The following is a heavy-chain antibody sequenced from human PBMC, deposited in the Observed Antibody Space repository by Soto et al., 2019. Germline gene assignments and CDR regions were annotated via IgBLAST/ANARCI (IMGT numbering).Heavy chain of an antibody. CDR2: IRFDGSNI. J-gene: IGHJ4*02. CDR3: ARDGVGGTVFFGYLDY. V-gene: IGHV3-33*01. CDR1: EIIFSGYG. Sequence: QVQLVESGGGVVQPGRSLRLSCAVSEIIFSGYGMHWVRQAPGKGLEWVAVIRFDGSNIHYADSVKGRFTISRDNSKNTLYVQMGSQRAEDTAVYYCARDGVGGTVFFGYLDYWCQGALVTVSS. D-gene: IGHD1-26*01.